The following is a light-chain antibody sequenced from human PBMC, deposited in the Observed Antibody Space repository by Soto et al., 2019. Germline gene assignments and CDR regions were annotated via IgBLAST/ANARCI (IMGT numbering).Light chain of an antibody. V-gene: IGKV3-15*01. J-gene: IGKJ3*01. CDR1: QSVSSN. CDR3: QQHNDWRLT. Sequence: EIVMTQSPATLSVSPGERATLSCRASQSVSSNLAWYQQKPGQAPRLLIYGASTRATGVPARFSGSGSGTEFTLSISSLQSEDVAVYYCQQHNDWRLTFGPGTKVDFK. CDR2: GAS.